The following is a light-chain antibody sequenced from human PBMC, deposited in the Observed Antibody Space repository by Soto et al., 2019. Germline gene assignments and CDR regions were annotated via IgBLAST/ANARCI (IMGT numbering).Light chain of an antibody. V-gene: IGLV7-46*01. Sequence: QTVVTQEPSLTVSPGGTVTLTCGSSTGAVTSGHYPYWFQQKPGQAPRILIYDIENKHSWTPARFSGSLLGGKAALTLSGAQPEDEADYYCLFTYSGARVFGGGTKLTVL. CDR1: TGAVTSGHY. CDR2: DIE. CDR3: LFTYSGARV. J-gene: IGLJ3*02.